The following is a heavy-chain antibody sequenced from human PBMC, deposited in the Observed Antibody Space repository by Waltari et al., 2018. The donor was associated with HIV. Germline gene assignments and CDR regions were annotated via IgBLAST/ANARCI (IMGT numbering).Heavy chain of an antibody. CDR2: ITGTGRPV. V-gene: IGHV3-11*01. J-gene: IGHJ4*02. Sequence: QVQLVESGGGWVKTGGYLGPPGVAPGFIFSDYHLTWIRQAPGKGLELVSFITGTGRPVYYADSVKGRFTISRDNTKNSLYLQMDDPRTEDTAVYYCARKLVNTLLITASGYWGQGTLVTVS. CDR3: ARKLVNTLLITASGY. CDR1: GFIFSDYH. D-gene: IGHD3-16*01.